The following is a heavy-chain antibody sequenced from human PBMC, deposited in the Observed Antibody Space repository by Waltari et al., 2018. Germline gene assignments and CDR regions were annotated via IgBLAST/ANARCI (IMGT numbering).Heavy chain of an antibody. J-gene: IGHJ3*02. CDR1: GGSISSHY. V-gene: IGHV4-59*11. Sequence: QVQLQESGPGLVKPSETLSLTCTVSGGSISSHYWSWIRQPPGKGLEWIGYIYYSGSTNYNPSLKSRVTISVDTSKNQFSLKLSSVTAADTAVYYCASIGWYGVDAFDIWGQGTMVTVSS. CDR3: ASIGWYGVDAFDI. CDR2: IYYSGST. D-gene: IGHD6-19*01.